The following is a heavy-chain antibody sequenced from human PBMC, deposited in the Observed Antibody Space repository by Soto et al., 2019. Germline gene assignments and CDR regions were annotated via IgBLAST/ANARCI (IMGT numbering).Heavy chain of an antibody. Sequence: SETLSLTCTVSGGSISSYYWSWIRQPPGKGLEWIGYIYYSGSTNYNPSLKSRVTISVDTSKNQFSLKLSSVTAADTAVYYCARRGYDPPTDYYYMDVWGKGTTVTVSS. J-gene: IGHJ6*03. D-gene: IGHD3-3*01. V-gene: IGHV4-59*08. CDR1: GGSISSYY. CDR2: IYYSGST. CDR3: ARRGYDPPTDYYYMDV.